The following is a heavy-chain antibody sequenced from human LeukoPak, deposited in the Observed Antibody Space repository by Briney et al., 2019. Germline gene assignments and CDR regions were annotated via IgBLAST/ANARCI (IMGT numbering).Heavy chain of an antibody. D-gene: IGHD5-12*01. V-gene: IGHV3-23*01. Sequence: PGGSLRLSCAASGFTFSDFAMSWVRQAPGKGLEWVSRISNAAGTTNYADSVKGRFTISRDNFKNTVFLQMNNLRAADTATYFCANDGLRGYDFDYWGQGILVTVSS. J-gene: IGHJ4*02. CDR1: GFTFSDFA. CDR3: ANDGLRGYDFDY. CDR2: ISNAAGTT.